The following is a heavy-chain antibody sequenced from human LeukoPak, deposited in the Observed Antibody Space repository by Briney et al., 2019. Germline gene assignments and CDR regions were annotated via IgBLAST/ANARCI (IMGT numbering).Heavy chain of an antibody. V-gene: IGHV3-11*04. CDR1: GFTFSDYY. J-gene: IGHJ5*02. CDR2: ISSSGSTI. D-gene: IGHD3-22*01. CDR3: ARDWRAPGGDDGSGYPAFNWFDP. Sequence: PGGSLRLSCAASGFTFSDYYMSWIRQAPGKGLEWVSYISSSGSTIYYADSVKGRFTISRDNAKNSLYLQMNSLRAEDTAVYYCARDWRAPGGDDGSGYPAFNWFDPWGQGTLVTVSS.